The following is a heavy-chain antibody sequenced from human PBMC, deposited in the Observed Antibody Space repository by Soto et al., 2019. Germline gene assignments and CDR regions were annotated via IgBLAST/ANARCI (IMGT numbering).Heavy chain of an antibody. V-gene: IGHV3-23*01. Sequence: EVQLLESGGGLVQPGGSLRLSCAASGINFSTYAMSWVRQAPGKGLEWVSTITSLGSTYYPDSVKGRFTISRDSSKNLLYLQMNSLRDEDTAAYYCAKGPLIVVVPFDYWGQGTLVTVSA. J-gene: IGHJ4*02. CDR1: GINFSTYA. CDR3: AKGPLIVVVPFDY. D-gene: IGHD2-15*01. CDR2: ITSLGST.